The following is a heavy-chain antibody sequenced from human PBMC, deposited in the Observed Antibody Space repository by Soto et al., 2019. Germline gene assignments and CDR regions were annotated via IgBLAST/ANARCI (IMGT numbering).Heavy chain of an antibody. CDR2: IKPDESEK. Sequence: EVQLVESGRGLVQPGGSLRLSCTASGFTFSDSWMTWVRQAPGKGLEWVARIKPDESEKKYADSVKGRFSISGDNAKNSMYLQMDSLRGEDTAVYYCVRGGSNYASWGQGTLVTVSS. J-gene: IGHJ5*02. V-gene: IGHV3-7*01. D-gene: IGHD4-4*01. CDR1: GFTFSDSW. CDR3: VRGGSNYAS.